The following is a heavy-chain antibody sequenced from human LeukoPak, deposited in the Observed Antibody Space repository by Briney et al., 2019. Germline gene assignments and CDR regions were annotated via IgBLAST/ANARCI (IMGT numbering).Heavy chain of an antibody. CDR3: ARGGSSGYYYG. D-gene: IGHD3-22*01. CDR2: LYTSGST. Sequence: SETLSLTCTVPGGSISSYYWSWIRQPAGKGLEWIGRLYTSGSTNYNPSLKSRVTMSVDTSKNQFSLKLTSMTAADTAVYYCARGGSSGYYYGWGQGTLVTVSS. J-gene: IGHJ4*02. CDR1: GGSISSYY. V-gene: IGHV4-4*07.